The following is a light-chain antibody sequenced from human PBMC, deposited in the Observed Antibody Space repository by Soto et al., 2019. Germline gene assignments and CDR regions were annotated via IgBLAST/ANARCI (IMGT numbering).Light chain of an antibody. J-gene: IGLJ2*01. CDR2: EGT. CDR3: PSMEGSRLFV. CDR1: SSDVGAYNL. V-gene: IGLV2-23*01. Sequence: QSALTQPASVSGSPGQSITVSCTGTSSDVGAYNLVSWYQQYPGKAPRLIIYEGTKRPSGISHRFSGSKSGNTASLTISGPGVETGVNYHSPSMEGSRLFVFGGGT.